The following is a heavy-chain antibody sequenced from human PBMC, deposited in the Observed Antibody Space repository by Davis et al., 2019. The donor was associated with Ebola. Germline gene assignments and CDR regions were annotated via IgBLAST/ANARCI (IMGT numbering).Heavy chain of an antibody. D-gene: IGHD1-26*01. V-gene: IGHV1-3*01. Sequence: ASVMVSCNASGYTFTSYAMHWVRQAPGQRLEWMGWINAGNGNTKYSQKFQGRVTITRDTSASTAYMELSSLRSEDTAVYYCAGDGIRRGYYYYGMDVWGQGTTVTVSS. CDR3: AGDGIRRGYYYYGMDV. CDR2: INAGNGNT. J-gene: IGHJ6*02. CDR1: GYTFTSYA.